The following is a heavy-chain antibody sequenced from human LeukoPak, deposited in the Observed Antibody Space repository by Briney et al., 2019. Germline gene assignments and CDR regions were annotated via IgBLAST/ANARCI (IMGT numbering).Heavy chain of an antibody. Sequence: GGSLRLSCAASGFTFSSYWMSWVRQAPGKGLEWVANIKQDGSEKYYVDSVKGRFTISRDNAKNSLYLQMNSLRAEDTAVYYCAKVSGYYYDSSGYSSNWGQGTLVTVSS. J-gene: IGHJ4*02. CDR2: IKQDGSEK. V-gene: IGHV3-7*03. CDR3: AKVSGYYYDSSGYSSN. D-gene: IGHD3-22*01. CDR1: GFTFSSYW.